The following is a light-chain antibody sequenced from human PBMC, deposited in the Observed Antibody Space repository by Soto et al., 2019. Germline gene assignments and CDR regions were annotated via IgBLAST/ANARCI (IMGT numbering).Light chain of an antibody. CDR3: SSFAGSNNFKV. J-gene: IGLJ1*01. CDR1: SSDVGGYNY. CDR2: EVS. Sequence: QSALTQPASVSGSPGQSITISCTGTSSDVGGYNYVSWYQHHPGKAPKLMIYEVSNRPSGVSNRFSGSKSGNTASLTVSGLQAEDEADYYCSSFAGSNNFKVFGAGTKLTVL. V-gene: IGLV2-14*01.